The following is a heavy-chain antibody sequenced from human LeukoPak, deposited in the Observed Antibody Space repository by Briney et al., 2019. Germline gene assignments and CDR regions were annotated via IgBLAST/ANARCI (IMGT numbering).Heavy chain of an antibody. J-gene: IGHJ4*02. D-gene: IGHD7-27*01. Sequence: GGSLRLSCAASGFAFGNCGMNWVRQAPGKGLEWVSGITGSGGTTYYADSVKGRFTISRDNSKNTLYLQMNSPRAEDTAAYYCAKDGNWARFENWGQGTLVTVSS. CDR1: GFAFGNCG. CDR3: AKDGNWARFEN. CDR2: ITGSGGTT. V-gene: IGHV3-23*01.